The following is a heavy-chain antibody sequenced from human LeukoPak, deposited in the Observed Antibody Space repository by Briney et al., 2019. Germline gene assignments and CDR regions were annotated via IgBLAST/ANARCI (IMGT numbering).Heavy chain of an antibody. J-gene: IGHJ6*02. CDR2: ISSSSSYI. CDR1: GFTFSSYS. D-gene: IGHD2-2*01. CDR3: ARVSTDYGMDV. V-gene: IGHV3-21*01. Sequence: GGSLRLSCAASGFTFSSYSMNWVRQAPGKGLEWVSSISSSSSYIYYADSVKGRFTISRDNAKNSLYLQMNSLRAEDTAVYYCARVSTDYGMDVWGQGTTVTVSS.